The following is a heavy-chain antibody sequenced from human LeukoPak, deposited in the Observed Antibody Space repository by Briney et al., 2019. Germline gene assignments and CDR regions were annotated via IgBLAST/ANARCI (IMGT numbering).Heavy chain of an antibody. CDR3: ARDSRYSSSWYLFHYYYYMDV. CDR1: VYPFRIYA. CDR2: NSNNWGST. Sequence: GRFLRLSCASSVYPFRIYAMGCVREAPGGGLEYVLDNSNNWGSTYYANSVKGRFTISRDNSKNTLYLQMGSLRAEDMAVYYCARDSRYSSSWYLFHYYYYMDVWGKGTTVTVSS. J-gene: IGHJ6*03. D-gene: IGHD6-13*01. V-gene: IGHV3-64*01.